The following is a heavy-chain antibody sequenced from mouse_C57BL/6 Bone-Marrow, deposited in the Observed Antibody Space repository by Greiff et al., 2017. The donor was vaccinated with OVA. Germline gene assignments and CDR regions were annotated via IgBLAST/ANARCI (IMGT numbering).Heavy chain of an antibody. V-gene: IGHV5-6*01. Sequence: EVQVVESGGDLVKPGGSLKLSCAASGFTFSSYGLSWVRQTPDKRLEWVATISSGGSYTYYPDSVKGRITSSRDNAKNTLYLQMSSRKSEDTAMYYCARRDGRGFAYWGQGTLVTVSA. J-gene: IGHJ3*01. CDR3: ARRDGRGFAY. CDR2: ISSGGSYT. CDR1: GFTFSSYG. D-gene: IGHD1-1*01.